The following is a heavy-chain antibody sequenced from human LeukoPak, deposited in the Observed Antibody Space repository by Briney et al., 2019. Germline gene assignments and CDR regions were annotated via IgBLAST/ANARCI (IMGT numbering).Heavy chain of an antibody. J-gene: IGHJ6*02. V-gene: IGHV1-46*01. CDR3: ARDRLSWSGYYSYYGMDV. Sequence: ASVKVSCKASGYTFTSYYMHWVRQAPGQGLEWMGIINPSGGSTSYAQKFQGRVTMTRDTSTSTVYMELSSLRSEDTAVYYCARDRLSWSGYYSYYGMDVWGQGTTVTVSS. CDR2: INPSGGST. CDR1: GYTFTSYY. D-gene: IGHD3-3*01.